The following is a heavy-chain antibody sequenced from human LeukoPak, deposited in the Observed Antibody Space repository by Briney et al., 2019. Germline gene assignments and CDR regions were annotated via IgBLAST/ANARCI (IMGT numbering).Heavy chain of an antibody. V-gene: IGHV3-7*01. Sequence: GGSLSLSCAASGYTFSNYWMSWVRQAPGKGLEWVANIKEDGSEKYYVDSVKGRFTISRDNARNSLYLQMNSLRAEDTAVYYCASGRQLGYWGQGTLVNGSS. D-gene: IGHD6-13*01. CDR2: IKEDGSEK. CDR3: ASGRQLGY. J-gene: IGHJ4*02. CDR1: GYTFSNYW.